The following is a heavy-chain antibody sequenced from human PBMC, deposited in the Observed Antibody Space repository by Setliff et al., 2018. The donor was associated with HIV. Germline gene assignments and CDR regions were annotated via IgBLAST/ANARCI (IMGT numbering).Heavy chain of an antibody. J-gene: IGHJ3*02. D-gene: IGHD6-19*01. CDR2: VDPEHGGT. V-gene: IGHV1-69-2*01. Sequence: ASVKVSCKASGYTFTDYYMDWVQQAPGKGLQWLGRVDPEHGGTAYAEKFQGRVIITADRSTDTVYLVLTRLRFEDTAVYYCATDPTYSSGSPDIWGQGTMVTVSS. CDR1: GYTFTDYY. CDR3: ATDPTYSSGSPDI.